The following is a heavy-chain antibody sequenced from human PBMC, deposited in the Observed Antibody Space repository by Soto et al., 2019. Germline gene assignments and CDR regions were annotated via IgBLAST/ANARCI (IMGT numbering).Heavy chain of an antibody. V-gene: IGHV4-61*01. CDR2: TYYSGIT. Sequence: SETLSLTCTVSGDSVSNGNSYWSWIRQPPGKGLDWIGYTYYSGITNYNPSLKSRVTTSVDTSKNQFSLRLSSVTAADTAVYYCARGGDYYYYYGMDGWGQGTTVTVSS. J-gene: IGHJ6*02. CDR3: ARGGDYYYYYGMDG. CDR1: GDSVSNGNSY.